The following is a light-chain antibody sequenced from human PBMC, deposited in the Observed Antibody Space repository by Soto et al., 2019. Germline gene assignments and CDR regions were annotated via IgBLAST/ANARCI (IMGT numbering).Light chain of an antibody. CDR2: AAS. J-gene: IGKJ5*01. CDR3: HQSGTAPIT. V-gene: IGKV3-20*01. Sequence: EIVLTLSPDTLSLSSGDRATLSCRASQSIGSSYLVWFQQKAGQAPRLLMYAASNRATGIPDRFSGSGSGADFTLTISRLEPEDFAVYYCHQSGTAPITFGQGARLAI. CDR1: QSIGSSY.